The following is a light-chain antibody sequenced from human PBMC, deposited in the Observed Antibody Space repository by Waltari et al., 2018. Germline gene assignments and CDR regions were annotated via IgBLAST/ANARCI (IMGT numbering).Light chain of an antibody. Sequence: EIVMTQSPATLSVSPGERATLSCRASQSVSSNLAWYQQKPGQAPMLLIYGASIRATGIPARFSGSGSGTEFTLTISSLQSEDFAVYYCQQYNNWPITFGQGTRLEIK. J-gene: IGKJ5*01. CDR2: GAS. V-gene: IGKV3D-15*01. CDR1: QSVSSN. CDR3: QQYNNWPIT.